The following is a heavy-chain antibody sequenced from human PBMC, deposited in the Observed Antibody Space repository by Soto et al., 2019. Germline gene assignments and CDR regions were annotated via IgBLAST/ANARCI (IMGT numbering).Heavy chain of an antibody. CDR3: AKGLAYCGGDCYS. CDR2: ISYDGSNK. D-gene: IGHD2-21*02. CDR1: GFTFSSYG. Sequence: GGSLRLSCAASGFTFSSYGMHWVRQAPGKGLEWVAVISYDGSNKYYADSVKGRFTISRDNSKNTLYLQMNSLRAEDTAVYYCAKGLAYCGGDCYSWGQGTLVTVSS. J-gene: IGHJ5*02. V-gene: IGHV3-30*18.